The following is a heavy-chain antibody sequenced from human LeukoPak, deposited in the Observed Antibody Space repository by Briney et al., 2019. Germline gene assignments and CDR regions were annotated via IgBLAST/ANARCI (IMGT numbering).Heavy chain of an antibody. CDR2: IYYSGST. CDR3: AREWDRGGAFDL. CDR1: GGSITIYY. V-gene: IGHV4-59*01. Sequence: SETLSLTCTVSGGSITIYYWSWIRQPPGKGLEWIWYIYYSGSTNYNPSLKSRVTISVDTSKNQFSLKLSSVTAADTAVYYCAREWDRGGAFDLWGQGTMVTVSS. D-gene: IGHD1-26*01. J-gene: IGHJ3*01.